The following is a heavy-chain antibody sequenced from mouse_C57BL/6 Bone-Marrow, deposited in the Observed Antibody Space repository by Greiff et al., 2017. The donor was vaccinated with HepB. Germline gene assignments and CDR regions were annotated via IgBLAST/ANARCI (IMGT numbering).Heavy chain of an antibody. D-gene: IGHD2-3*01. CDR1: GYTFTSYG. V-gene: IGHV1-81*01. J-gene: IGHJ3*01. Sequence: QVHVKQSGAELARPGASVKLSCKASGYTFTSYGISWVKQRTGQGLEWIGEIYPRSGNTYYNEKFKGKATLTADKSSSTAYMELRSLTSEDSAVYFCARRGWLLRGAYWGQGTLVTVSA. CDR2: IYPRSGNT. CDR3: ARRGWLLRGAY.